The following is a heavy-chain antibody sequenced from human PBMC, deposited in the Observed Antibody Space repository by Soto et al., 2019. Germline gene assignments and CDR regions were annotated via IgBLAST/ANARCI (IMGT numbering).Heavy chain of an antibody. V-gene: IGHV3-23*01. CDR2: ISGTGGT. CDR3: AKDRRGAYCSGGICYSPDY. CDR1: GFTFSSHV. D-gene: IGHD2-15*01. J-gene: IGHJ4*02. Sequence: EVQLWESGGGLVLPGGSLRLSCAVSGFTFSSHVMSWVRQAPGKGLEWVSAISGTGGTYYADSVKGRFTISRDNSKNARYLQMNNLRDEDTAGYYCAKDRRGAYCSGGICYSPDYWGQGTLVIVSS.